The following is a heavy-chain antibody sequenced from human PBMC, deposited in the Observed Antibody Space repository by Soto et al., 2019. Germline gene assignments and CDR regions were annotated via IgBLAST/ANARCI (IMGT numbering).Heavy chain of an antibody. CDR3: VHRQYNGYDWGYFDY. CDR2: LYWDDDE. Sequence: QITVKESGPTLVKPTQTLTLTCTVSGFSLSTSGVAVAWIRQPPGKALEWLALLYWDDDERYSPPLRSRLTSTKDTSKNQVVLTMTNMDPVDTGTYYCVHRQYNGYDWGYFDYWGQGSLVAVSS. CDR1: GFSLSTSGVA. V-gene: IGHV2-5*02. J-gene: IGHJ4*02. D-gene: IGHD5-12*01.